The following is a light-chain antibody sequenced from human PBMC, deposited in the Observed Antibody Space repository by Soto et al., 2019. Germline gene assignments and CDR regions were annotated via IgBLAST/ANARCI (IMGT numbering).Light chain of an antibody. CDR1: SNDVGGYNY. CDR3: SSYTTTTTSCV. V-gene: IGLV2-14*01. Sequence: QSVLTQPASVSGSPGQSITISCTGTSNDVGGYNYVSWYQQYPGKAPKLIIYDVTNRPSGVSTRFSGSKSGNRASLTISGLQAEDEADYYCSSYTTTTTSCVFGTGTKLTVL. J-gene: IGLJ1*01. CDR2: DVT.